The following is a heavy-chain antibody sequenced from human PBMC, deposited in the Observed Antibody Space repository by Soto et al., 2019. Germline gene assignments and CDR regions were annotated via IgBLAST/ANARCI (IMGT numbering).Heavy chain of an antibody. CDR1: GFTFSSYS. D-gene: IGHD5-18*01. CDR3: ARDFLDTAMVHDY. CDR2: ISSSSSYI. Sequence: PGGSLRLSCAASGFTFSSYSMNWVRPAPGKGLEWVSSISSSSSYIYYADSVKGRFTISRDNAKNSLYLQMNSLRAEDTAVYYCARDFLDTAMVHDYWGQGTLVTVSS. V-gene: IGHV3-21*01. J-gene: IGHJ4*02.